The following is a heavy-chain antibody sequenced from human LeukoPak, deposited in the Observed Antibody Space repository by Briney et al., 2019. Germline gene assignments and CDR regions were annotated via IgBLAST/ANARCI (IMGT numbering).Heavy chain of an antibody. Sequence: ASVKVSCKASGYTFTSYDINWVRQATGQGLEWMGWMNPNSGNTGYVQKFQGRVTMTRNTSISTAYMELSSLRSEDTAVYYYARANDYGDYSTFDIWGQGTMVTVSS. V-gene: IGHV1-8*01. CDR3: ARANDYGDYSTFDI. J-gene: IGHJ3*02. CDR2: MNPNSGNT. CDR1: GYTFTSYD. D-gene: IGHD4-17*01.